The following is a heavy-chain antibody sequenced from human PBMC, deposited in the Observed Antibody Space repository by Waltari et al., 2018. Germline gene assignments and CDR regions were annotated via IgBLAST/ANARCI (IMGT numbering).Heavy chain of an antibody. J-gene: IGHJ5*02. CDR3: ARDEGRGVYSSSPRWFDP. V-gene: IGHV1-69*06. D-gene: IGHD6-6*01. CDR2: IIPIFGTA. Sequence: QAPGQGLEWMGGIIPIFGTANYAQKFQGRVTITADKSTSTAYMELSSLRSEDTAVYYCARDEGRGVYSSSPRWFDPWGQGTLVTVSS.